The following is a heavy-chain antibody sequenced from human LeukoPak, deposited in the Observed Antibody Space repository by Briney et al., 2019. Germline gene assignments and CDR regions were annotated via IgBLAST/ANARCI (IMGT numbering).Heavy chain of an antibody. CDR3: ARISTYYYDSSGRGYFDY. Sequence: SETLSLTCTVSGGSISSSSYYWGWIRQPPGKGLEWIGSIYYSGSTYYNPSLKSRVTISVDTSKNQFSLKLSSVTAADTAVYYCARISTYYYDSSGRGYFDYWGQGTLVTVSS. CDR2: IYYSGST. J-gene: IGHJ4*02. V-gene: IGHV4-39*07. D-gene: IGHD3-22*01. CDR1: GGSISSSSYY.